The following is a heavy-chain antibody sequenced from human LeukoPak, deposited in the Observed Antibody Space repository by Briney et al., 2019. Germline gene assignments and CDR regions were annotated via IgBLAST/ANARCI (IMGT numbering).Heavy chain of an antibody. CDR2: IKRDGSER. V-gene: IGHV3-7*01. Sequence: GGSLRLSCAASGFIFSSYWMGWVRQAPGKGLEWVANIKRDGSERYYVDSVKGRFTISRDNAQSSLYLQMNSLRDEDTGVYYCARDKGAAVDFYSGYYPLWGQGTLVTVSS. CDR1: GFIFSSYW. D-gene: IGHD3-3*01. CDR3: ARDKGAAVDFYSGYYPL. J-gene: IGHJ4*02.